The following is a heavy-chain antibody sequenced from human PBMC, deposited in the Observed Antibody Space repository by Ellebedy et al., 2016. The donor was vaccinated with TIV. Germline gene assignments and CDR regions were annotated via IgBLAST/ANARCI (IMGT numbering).Heavy chain of an antibody. D-gene: IGHD7-27*01. CDR1: GFNFGIYA. CDR2: ISYDGNKK. CDR3: ARDQWATGDFDAFDI. V-gene: IGHV3-30-3*01. Sequence: GESLKISCAASGFNFGIYAMYWVRQTPGKVLEWVADISYDGNKKYYADFVKGRFTISSDNSKYALYLQMDGLRVEDTAVYYCARDQWATGDFDAFDIWGQGTMVTVSS. J-gene: IGHJ3*02.